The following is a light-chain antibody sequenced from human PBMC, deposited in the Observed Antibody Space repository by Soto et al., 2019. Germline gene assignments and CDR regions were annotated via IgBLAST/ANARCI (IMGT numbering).Light chain of an antibody. V-gene: IGKV4-1*01. CDR3: QQYYSTPWT. CDR1: QSVLYSSNNKNY. CDR2: WAS. Sequence: DIVMTQSADSLALSLCERSTTNCKSSQSVLYSSNNKNYLAWYQQKPGQPPQLLIYWASTRESGVPDRFSGSGSGTDFSLTISSLQAEDVAAYYCQQYYSTPWTFGQGTEVDIK. J-gene: IGKJ1*01.